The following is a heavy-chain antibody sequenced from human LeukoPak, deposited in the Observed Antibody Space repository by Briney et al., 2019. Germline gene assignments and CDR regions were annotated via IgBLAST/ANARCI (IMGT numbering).Heavy chain of an antibody. Sequence: PGESLKISCKGSGYTFTTYLIGWVRQMPGKGLEWMGIIYPGDSDTRYSPSFQGQVTISADKSISTAYLQWSSLKASDTAMYYCARLGTAAADYDYYYGMDVWGQGTTVTVSS. J-gene: IGHJ6*02. V-gene: IGHV5-51*01. CDR2: IYPGDSDT. CDR3: ARLGTAAADYDYYYGMDV. D-gene: IGHD6-13*01. CDR1: GYTFTTYL.